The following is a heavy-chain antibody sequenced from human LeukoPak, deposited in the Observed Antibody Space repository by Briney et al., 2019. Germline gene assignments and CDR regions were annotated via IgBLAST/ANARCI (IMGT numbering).Heavy chain of an antibody. CDR1: GFTFTAFG. CDR2: INNDGSDA. CDR3: ARGGYSHGFDI. D-gene: IGHD5-18*01. Sequence: GGSLRLSCAASGFTFTAFGMHWVRQAPGKGLMWVSLINNDGSDAIYADSVKGRFTISRENAQNTLYLQMNSLRDEDTAVYYCARGGYSHGFDIWGQGTMVTVSS. V-gene: IGHV3-74*01. J-gene: IGHJ3*02.